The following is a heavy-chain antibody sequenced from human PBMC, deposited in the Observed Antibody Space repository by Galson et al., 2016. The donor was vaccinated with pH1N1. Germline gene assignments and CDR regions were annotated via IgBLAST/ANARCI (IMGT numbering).Heavy chain of an antibody. V-gene: IGHV3-48*04. CDR1: GFTFSGYS. Sequence: SLRLSCAGSGFTFSGYSMDWVRQAPGRGPEWISYINSRGTSTIYSESVKGRFTVSRDNGQNSLYLEMNTLRVEDTAVYYYARDLSGFTYGYMSSYFDLWGQGALVIVSP. D-gene: IGHD5-18*01. CDR2: INSRGTST. CDR3: ARDLSGFTYGYMSSYFDL. J-gene: IGHJ4*02.